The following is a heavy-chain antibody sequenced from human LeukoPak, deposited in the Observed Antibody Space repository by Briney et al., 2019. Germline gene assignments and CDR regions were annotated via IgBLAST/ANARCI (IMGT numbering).Heavy chain of an antibody. CDR1: GFTFSSYG. Sequence: PGGSLRLSCAASGFTFSSYGMHWVRQAPGKGLEWVAVISYDGSNKYYADSVKGRFTISRDNSKNTLYLQMNSLRAEDTAVYYCAKGSGDDYFDYWGQGTLVTVSS. CDR2: ISYDGSNK. V-gene: IGHV3-30*18. CDR3: AKGSGDDYFDY. J-gene: IGHJ4*02. D-gene: IGHD5-24*01.